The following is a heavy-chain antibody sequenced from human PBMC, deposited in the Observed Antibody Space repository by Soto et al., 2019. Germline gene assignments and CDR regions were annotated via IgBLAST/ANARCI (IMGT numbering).Heavy chain of an antibody. J-gene: IGHJ6*02. Sequence: QVQLVESGGGVVQPGRSLRLSCAASGFTFSSYGMHWVRQAPGKGLEWVAVIWYDGGNKYYADSVKGRFTISRDNSKNTLYLQMNSLRAEDTAVYYCARDIGSNYERVYYYYGMDVWGQGTTVTVSS. CDR2: IWYDGGNK. CDR3: ARDIGSNYERVYYYYGMDV. CDR1: GFTFSSYG. D-gene: IGHD4-4*01. V-gene: IGHV3-33*01.